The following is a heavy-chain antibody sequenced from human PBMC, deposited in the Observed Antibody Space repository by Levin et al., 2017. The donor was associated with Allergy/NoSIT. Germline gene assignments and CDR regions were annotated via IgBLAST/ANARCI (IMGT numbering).Heavy chain of an antibody. D-gene: IGHD5-18*01. CDR2: LSHDGSKK. CDR3: AREADTAMGLDY. J-gene: IGHJ4*02. Sequence: LSLTCAASGFTFSTYTMHWVRQAPGKGLEWMAVLSHDGSKKYYADPVRFTISRDNSKNTLYLQMNSLRRGDTAVYFCAREADTAMGLDYWGQGTLVTVSS. CDR1: GFTFSTYT. V-gene: IGHV3-30*04.